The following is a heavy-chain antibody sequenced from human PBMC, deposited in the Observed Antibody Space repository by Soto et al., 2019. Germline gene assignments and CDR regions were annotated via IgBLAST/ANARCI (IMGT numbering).Heavy chain of an antibody. CDR3: ASCSGGSCYSILFTY. Sequence: SVKVSCKASGGTFSSYTISWVRQAPGQGLEWMGRIIPILGIANYAQKFQGRVTITADKSTSTAYMELSSLRSEDTAVYYCASCSGGSCYSILFTYWGQGTLVTVSS. V-gene: IGHV1-69*02. CDR2: IIPILGIA. D-gene: IGHD2-15*01. J-gene: IGHJ4*02. CDR1: GGTFSSYT.